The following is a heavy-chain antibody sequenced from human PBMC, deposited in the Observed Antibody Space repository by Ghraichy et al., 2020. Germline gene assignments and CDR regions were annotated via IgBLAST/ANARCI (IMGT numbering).Heavy chain of an antibody. V-gene: IGHV4-59*08. D-gene: IGHD6-19*01. CDR1: GGSISSYY. J-gene: IGHJ6*02. CDR3: VRHVIAVAGMRYGMDV. Sequence: SETLSLTCTVSGGSISSYYWSWIRQPPGKGLEWIGYIYYSGSTNYNPSLKSRVTISVDTSKNQFSLKLSSVTAADTAVYYCVRHVIAVAGMRYGMDVWGQGTTVTVSS. CDR2: IYYSGST.